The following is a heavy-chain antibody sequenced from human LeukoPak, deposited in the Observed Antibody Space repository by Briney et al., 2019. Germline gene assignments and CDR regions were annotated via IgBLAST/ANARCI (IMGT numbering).Heavy chain of an antibody. D-gene: IGHD5-12*01. Sequence: ASVNVSCKASGYTLTGYYMHWVRQAPGQGLEWMGWINPNSGGTNYAQKFQGRVTMTRDTSINTAYMELSRLRSDDTAVYYCARDSVDIVATIYFDYWGQGTLVTVSS. J-gene: IGHJ4*02. CDR1: GYTLTGYY. CDR3: ARDSVDIVATIYFDY. CDR2: INPNSGGT. V-gene: IGHV1-2*02.